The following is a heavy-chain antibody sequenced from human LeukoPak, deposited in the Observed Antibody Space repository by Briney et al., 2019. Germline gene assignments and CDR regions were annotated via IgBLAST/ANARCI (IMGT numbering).Heavy chain of an antibody. V-gene: IGHV3-33*01. CDR1: GFTFSSYG. D-gene: IGHD3-10*01. J-gene: IGHJ5*02. CDR2: IWYDGSNK. Sequence: GGSLRLSCAASGFTFSSYGMHWVRQAPGKGLQWVAVIWYDGSNKYYADSVKGRFTISRDNFKNTLYLQMNSLRAEDTAVYYCARGGSGSYYNPYNWFDPWGQGTLVTVSS. CDR3: ARGGSGSYYNPYNWFDP.